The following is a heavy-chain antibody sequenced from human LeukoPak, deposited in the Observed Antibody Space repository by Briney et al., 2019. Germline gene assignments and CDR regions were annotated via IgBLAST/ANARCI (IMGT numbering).Heavy chain of an antibody. CDR1: GFTFSSYA. J-gene: IGHJ4*02. CDR2: ISHDGSTQ. Sequence: PGGSLRRSCAASGFTFSSYAMIWVRQAPGKGLEWVAVISHDGSTQFYADSMKGRFTISRDNSKSSLYVQVSSLRAEDTAVYSCVRQPCTGGTCYFDYWGQGTQVTVSS. CDR3: VRQPCTGGTCYFDY. D-gene: IGHD2-8*02. V-gene: IGHV3-30-3*01.